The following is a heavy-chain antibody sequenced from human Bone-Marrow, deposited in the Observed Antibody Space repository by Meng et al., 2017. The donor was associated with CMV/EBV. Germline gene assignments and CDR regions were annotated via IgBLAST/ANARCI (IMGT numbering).Heavy chain of an antibody. J-gene: IGHJ4*02. CDR1: GGSVSSGSYY. CDR3: AREYTNSSAHLGDYFDY. Sequence: GSLRLSCTVSGGSVSSGSYYWSWIRQPPGKGLEWIGYIYYSGSTNYNPSLKSRVTISVDTSKNQFSLKLSSVTAADTAVYYCAREYTNSSAHLGDYFDYWGQGTLVTVSS. CDR2: IYYSGST. V-gene: IGHV4-61*01. D-gene: IGHD6-6*01.